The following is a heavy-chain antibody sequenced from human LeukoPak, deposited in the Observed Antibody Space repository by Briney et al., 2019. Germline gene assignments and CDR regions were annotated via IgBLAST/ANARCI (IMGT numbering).Heavy chain of an antibody. CDR1: GASISSYY. D-gene: IGHD4-17*01. CDR3: ARTTGTTDPYLDY. CDR2: IYYSGST. V-gene: IGHV4-59*01. Sequence: SETLSLTCTVSGASISSYYWSWIRQPPGKGLEWIGYIYYSGSTNYNPSLKSRVTISVDTSKNQFSLKLSSVTAADTAVYYCARTTGTTDPYLDYWGQGTLVTVSS. J-gene: IGHJ4*02.